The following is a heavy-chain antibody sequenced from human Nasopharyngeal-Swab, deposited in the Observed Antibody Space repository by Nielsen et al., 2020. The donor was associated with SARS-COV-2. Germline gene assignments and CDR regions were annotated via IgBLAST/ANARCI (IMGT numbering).Heavy chain of an antibody. Sequence: WIRQPPGKGLEWIGSIYYSGSTYYNPSLKSRVTISVDTSKNQFSLKLSPVTAADTAVYYCARGAHGSSSGVGNWFDPWGQGTLVTVSS. D-gene: IGHD6-6*01. CDR2: IYYSGST. CDR3: ARGAHGSSSGVGNWFDP. V-gene: IGHV4-39*07. J-gene: IGHJ5*02.